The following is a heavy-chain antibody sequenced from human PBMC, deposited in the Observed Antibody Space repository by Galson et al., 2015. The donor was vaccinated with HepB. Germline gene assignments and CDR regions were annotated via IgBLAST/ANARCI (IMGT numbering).Heavy chain of an antibody. V-gene: IGHV1-18*01. CDR3: ARAGMGADPIYPTGRYFDL. CDR2: ISAYNGNT. D-gene: IGHD1-26*01. Sequence: SVKVSCKASGYTFTSYGISWVRQAPGRGLEWMGWISAYNGNTNYAQKLQGRVTMTTDTSASTAYMELRSLRSDDTAVYYCARAGMGADPIYPTGRYFDLWGRGTLVTVSS. J-gene: IGHJ2*01. CDR1: GYTFTSYG.